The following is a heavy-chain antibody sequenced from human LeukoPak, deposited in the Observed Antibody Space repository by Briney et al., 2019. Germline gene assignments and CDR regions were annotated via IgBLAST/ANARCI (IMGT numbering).Heavy chain of an antibody. CDR3: ARNIVVVVAAIPTFFDY. CDR1: GGSISSYY. CDR2: IYSSENT. V-gene: IGHV4-59*01. J-gene: IGHJ4*02. D-gene: IGHD2-15*01. Sequence: SETLSLTCTVSGGSISSYYWSWIRQPPGKGLEWIGYIYSSENTYYNPSLNSRVTISVDTSKNQFSLKLSSVTAADTAVYYCARNIVVVVAAIPTFFDYWGQGTLVTVSS.